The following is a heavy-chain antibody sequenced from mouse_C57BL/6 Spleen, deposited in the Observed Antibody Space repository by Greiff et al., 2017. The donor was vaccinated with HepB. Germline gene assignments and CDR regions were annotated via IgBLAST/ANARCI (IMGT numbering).Heavy chain of an antibody. CDR3: KAKRYAMDY. Sequence: VQLVESGAELAKPGASVKLSCKASGYTFTSYWMHWVKQRPGQGLEWIGYINPSSGYTKYNQKFKDKATLTADKSSSTAYMQLSSLTYADSAVYYCKAKRYAMDYWGQGTSVTVSS. D-gene: IGHD1-1*01. V-gene: IGHV1-7*01. J-gene: IGHJ4*01. CDR2: INPSSGYT. CDR1: GYTFTSYW.